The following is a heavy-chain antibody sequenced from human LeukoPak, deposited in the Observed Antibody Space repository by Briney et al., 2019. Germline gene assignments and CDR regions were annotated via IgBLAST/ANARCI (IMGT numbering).Heavy chain of an antibody. CDR1: GGTFSSYA. V-gene: IGHV1-69*05. Sequence: GASVKVSCKASGGTFSSYAISWVRQAPGQGLEWMGGIIPIFGTANYAQKFQGRVTITTDESTSTAYMGLSSLRSEDTAVYYCARGGYYDSSGYSDDAFDIWGQGTMVTVSS. D-gene: IGHD3-22*01. CDR3: ARGGYYDSSGYSDDAFDI. CDR2: IIPIFGTA. J-gene: IGHJ3*02.